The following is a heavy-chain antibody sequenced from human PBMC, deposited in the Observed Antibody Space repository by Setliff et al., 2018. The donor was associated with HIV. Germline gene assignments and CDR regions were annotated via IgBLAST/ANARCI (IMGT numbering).Heavy chain of an antibody. V-gene: IGHV3-30*15. CDR1: GFTFSDFA. D-gene: IGHD4-4*01. CDR2: ISYDGSYI. Sequence: PGGSLRLSCAASGFTFSDFAMHWVRQAPGKGLEWVAFISYDGSYIYYADSVKGRFTISRDNSKNTLYLQMSSLRAEDTAVYYCARDHSNPVFYYYYYMDVWGKGTTVTVSS. CDR3: ARDHSNPVFYYYYYMDV. J-gene: IGHJ6*03.